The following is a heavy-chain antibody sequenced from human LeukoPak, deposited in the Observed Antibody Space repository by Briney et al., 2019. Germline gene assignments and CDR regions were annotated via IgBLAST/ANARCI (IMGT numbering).Heavy chain of an antibody. D-gene: IGHD3-10*01. Sequence: SETPSLTCAVYGGSFSGYYWSWIRQPPGKGLEWIGEINHSGSTNYNPSLKSRVTISVDTSKNQFSLRLSSVTAADTAVYYCARSVPLTYYYGSGSARSIWFDPWGQGTLVTVSS. CDR2: INHSGST. V-gene: IGHV4-34*01. CDR3: ARSVPLTYYYGSGSARSIWFDP. CDR1: GGSFSGYY. J-gene: IGHJ5*02.